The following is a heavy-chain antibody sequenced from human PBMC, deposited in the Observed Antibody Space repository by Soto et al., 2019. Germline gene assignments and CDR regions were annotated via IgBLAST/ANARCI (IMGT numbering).Heavy chain of an antibody. CDR2: TYYRSKWYN. V-gene: IGHV6-1*01. D-gene: IGHD1-26*01. J-gene: IGHJ4*02. CDR3: ARETVVGGIDLDY. Sequence: SQTLSLTCAISGDSVSSSTVAWNWIRQSPSRGLEWLGRTYYRSKWYNDSAFSVKSRLIISPDTSKNQFSLKLTSLTPDDTAVYYCARETVVGGIDLDYWGQGTLVTVSS. CDR1: GDSVSSSTVA.